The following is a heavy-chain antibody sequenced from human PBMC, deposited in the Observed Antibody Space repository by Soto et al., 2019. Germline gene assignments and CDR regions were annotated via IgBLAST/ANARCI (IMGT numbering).Heavy chain of an antibody. V-gene: IGHV3-23*01. CDR3: AKSPPYYYGSGSYYSWFDP. CDR2: ISGSGGST. CDR1: GFTFSSYA. D-gene: IGHD3-10*01. Sequence: LRLSCAASGFTFSSYAMSWVRQAPGKGLEWVSAISGSGGSTYYADSVKGRFTISRDNSKNTLYLQMNSLRAEDTAVYYCAKSPPYYYGSGSYYSWFDPWGQGTLVTVSS. J-gene: IGHJ5*02.